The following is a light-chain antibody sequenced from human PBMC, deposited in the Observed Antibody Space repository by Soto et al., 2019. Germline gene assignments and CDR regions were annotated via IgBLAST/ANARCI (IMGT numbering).Light chain of an antibody. Sequence: DIQMTQSPSSLSASVGDRVTITCRASQGIRNDLGWYQQKPGKAPKLLIFAASSLQRGVPARFSGSGSGTDFTLTISSLQPDDFGTYYCQQSYSRVFTFGPGTKVDF. CDR1: QGIRND. V-gene: IGKV1-39*01. CDR2: AAS. CDR3: QQSYSRVFT. J-gene: IGKJ3*01.